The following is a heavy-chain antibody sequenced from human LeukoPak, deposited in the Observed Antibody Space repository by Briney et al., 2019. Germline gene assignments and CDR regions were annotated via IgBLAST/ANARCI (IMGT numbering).Heavy chain of an antibody. J-gene: IGHJ4*02. V-gene: IGHV5-51*01. CDR3: ARRASSSSWSPFDY. D-gene: IGHD6-13*01. CDR2: IYPGDSET. CDR1: GYSFTSYW. Sequence: GESLKISCQGSGYSFTSYWIGWVRQVPGKGLEWMGIIYPGDSETRYSPSFQGQVTLSADKSISTAYLQWSSLKASDTAMYYCARRASSSSWSPFDYWGQGTLVTVSS.